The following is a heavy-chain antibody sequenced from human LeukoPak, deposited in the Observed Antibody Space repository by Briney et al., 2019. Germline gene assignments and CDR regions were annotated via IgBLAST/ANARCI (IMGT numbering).Heavy chain of an antibody. Sequence: GGSLRLSCAAPGFTFSSYAMSWVRQAPGKGLEWVSAISGSGGSTYYADSVKGRFTISRDKYKNTLFLQMNSLRAEDTAVYYCAKDRAYYYDSSGYYLDYWGQGTLVTVSS. CDR3: AKDRAYYYDSSGYYLDY. D-gene: IGHD3-22*01. CDR1: GFTFSSYA. CDR2: ISGSGGST. V-gene: IGHV3-23*01. J-gene: IGHJ4*02.